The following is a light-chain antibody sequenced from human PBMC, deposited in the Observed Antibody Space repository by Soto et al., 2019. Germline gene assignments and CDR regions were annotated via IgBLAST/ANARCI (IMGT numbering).Light chain of an antibody. V-gene: IGKV3-15*01. Sequence: EIVMTQSPATLSVSPGERATLSCRASQSVSSKLAWYQQKPGQAPRVLIYGASTRATGTPARFSGSGSGTEFTLTISSLQSEDFAVYYCQQYNDWPPTWTFGQGTKVDIK. J-gene: IGKJ1*01. CDR2: GAS. CDR1: QSVSSK. CDR3: QQYNDWPPTWT.